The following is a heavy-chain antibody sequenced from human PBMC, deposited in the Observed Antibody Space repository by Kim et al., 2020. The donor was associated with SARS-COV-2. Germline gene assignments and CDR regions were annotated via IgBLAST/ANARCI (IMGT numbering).Heavy chain of an antibody. CDR3: ARIWSPYYDSEGAFDI. Sequence: SGPTLVNPTQTLTLTCTFSGFSLSTSGMCVSWIRQPPGKALEWLALIDWDDDKYYSTSLKTRLTISKDTSKNQVVLTMTNMDPVDTATYYCARIWSPYYDSEGAFDIWGQGTMVTVSS. CDR2: IDWDDDK. V-gene: IGHV2-70*01. CDR1: GFSLSTSGMC. D-gene: IGHD3-22*01. J-gene: IGHJ3*02.